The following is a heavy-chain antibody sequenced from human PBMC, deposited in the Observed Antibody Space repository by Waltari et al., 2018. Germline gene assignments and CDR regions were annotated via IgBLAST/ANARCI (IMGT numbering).Heavy chain of an antibody. CDR3: ARDDYESDFDY. V-gene: IGHV3-48*01. CDR1: GFTFSSYS. J-gene: IGHJ4*02. Sequence: EVQLVESGGGLVQPGGSLRLSCAASGFTFSSYSMNWVRQAPGKGLEWVSYISRSSSTIYYADSVKGRFTISRDNAKNSLYLQMNSLRAEDTAVYYCARDDYESDFDYWGQGTLVTVSS. D-gene: IGHD3-22*01. CDR2: ISRSSSTI.